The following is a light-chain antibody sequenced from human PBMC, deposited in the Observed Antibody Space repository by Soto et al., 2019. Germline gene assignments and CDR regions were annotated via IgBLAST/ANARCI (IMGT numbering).Light chain of an antibody. J-gene: IGKJ4*01. CDR3: QQRSNWPRT. CDR2: DAS. V-gene: IGKV3-11*01. CDR1: QSVSSY. Sequence: EIVLTQSPSTLSLSPGERATLSCRASQSVSSYLAWYQQRPGQSPRLLLYDASTRATGIPARFSGSGSGTDFTLTISSLEREDFAAYYCQQRSNWPRTFGGGTKVEI.